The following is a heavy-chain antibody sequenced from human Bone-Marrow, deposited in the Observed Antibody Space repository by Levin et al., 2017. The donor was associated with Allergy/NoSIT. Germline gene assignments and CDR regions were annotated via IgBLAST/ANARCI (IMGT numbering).Heavy chain of an antibody. Sequence: SETLSLTCAVYGESFSGYYWSWIRQAPGKGLEWIGEFKYIGSTDYNPPLKSRVTISADTSKNQFSLKLTSVTAADTAVYYCARSMIRGVIWYWGQGTLVIVSS. CDR3: ARSMIRGVIWY. D-gene: IGHD3-10*01. CDR2: FKYIGST. CDR1: GESFSGYY. J-gene: IGHJ4*02. V-gene: IGHV4-34*01.